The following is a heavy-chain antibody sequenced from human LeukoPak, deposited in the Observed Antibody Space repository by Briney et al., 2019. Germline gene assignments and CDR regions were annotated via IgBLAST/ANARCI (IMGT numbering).Heavy chain of an antibody. CDR2: ISASGGTT. J-gene: IGHJ4*02. CDR3: AKVLLAAGCGY. V-gene: IGHV3-23*01. D-gene: IGHD6-13*01. CDR1: GFTFSSYA. Sequence: GGSLRLSCAASGFTFSSYAMTWVRQAPGKGLEWVSIISASGGTTYYPDSVKGRFSISRNNSKNTLYLQMNSLRAEDMAVYYCAKVLLAAGCGYWGQGTLVTVSS.